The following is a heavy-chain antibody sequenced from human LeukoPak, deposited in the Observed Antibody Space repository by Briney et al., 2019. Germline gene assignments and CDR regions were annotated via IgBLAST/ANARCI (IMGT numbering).Heavy chain of an antibody. J-gene: IGHJ4*02. CDR2: VYPLDSDT. CDR3: AKLRWPQGDRSSFDF. Sequence: GESLKISCKGSGYNFTSSWIGWVRQMPGKGLEWMGIVYPLDSDTKYSPSFQGQVTISADKSISTAYLQWTSLQASDTAIYYCAKLRWPQGDRSSFDFWGQGTLVTVSS. D-gene: IGHD6-6*01. V-gene: IGHV5-51*01. CDR1: GYNFTSSW.